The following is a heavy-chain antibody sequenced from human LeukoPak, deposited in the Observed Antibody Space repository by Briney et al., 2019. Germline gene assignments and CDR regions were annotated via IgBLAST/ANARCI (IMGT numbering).Heavy chain of an antibody. D-gene: IGHD3-10*01. J-gene: IGHJ4*02. CDR2: IGGGGCS. Sequence: PGGSLRISCKASRFSFSNSAMTLIRQAPGKRLNRVSSIGGGGCSYYAGSVEDRFTISTDNSKNTVYLQMNKLRAEDTAIFSCVNGVPMVRGSRAFDYWGQGTLVTVSS. CDR3: VNGVPMVRGSRAFDY. V-gene: IGHV3-23*01. CDR1: RFSFSNSA.